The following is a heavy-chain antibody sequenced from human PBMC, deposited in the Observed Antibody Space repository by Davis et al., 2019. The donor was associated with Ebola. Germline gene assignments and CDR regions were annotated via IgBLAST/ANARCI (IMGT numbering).Heavy chain of an antibody. CDR1: DFSFTNYG. J-gene: IGHJ4*02. Sequence: GESLKISCAASDFSFTNYGMHWVRRVPGKGLEWVALIVSDGHNKYSADSVKDRFTISRDNSKNSLYLQMNNLTPEDTAVYYCARDISFRDYYGSGSFDYWGQGTLVTVSS. CDR3: ARDISFRDYYGSGSFDY. CDR2: IVSDGHNK. D-gene: IGHD3-10*01. V-gene: IGHV3-30*02.